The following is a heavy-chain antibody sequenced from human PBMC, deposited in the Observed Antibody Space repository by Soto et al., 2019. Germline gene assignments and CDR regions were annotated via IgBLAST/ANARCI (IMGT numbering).Heavy chain of an antibody. D-gene: IGHD3-16*01. Sequence: QVQLVQSGAEVKRPGSSVKVSCESSGDTFNSYVISWVRQAPGQGLEWMGGIIPIIGVTHYAQKVQGRVTISALSSTGTAYMELTNRGFEDTGLYSCARESLGAKGADHWGQGTLVTVSS. CDR1: GDTFNSYV. V-gene: IGHV1-69*17. CDR2: IIPIIGVT. CDR3: ARESLGAKGADH. J-gene: IGHJ4*02.